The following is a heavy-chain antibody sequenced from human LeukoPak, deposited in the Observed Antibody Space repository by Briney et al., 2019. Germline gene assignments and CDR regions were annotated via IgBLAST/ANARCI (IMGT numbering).Heavy chain of an antibody. D-gene: IGHD1-26*01. Sequence: KASQTLSLTCTVSGGSISGGGYYWSWIRQPAGKGLEWIGRIYTSGNTNYNPSLKSRVTISVDTSKNQFSLKLSSVTAADTAVYYCARSPRIVGATRQFSTPGGFDYWGQGTLVTVSS. CDR2: IYTSGNT. CDR3: ARSPRIVGATRQFSTPGGFDY. CDR1: GGSISGGGYY. V-gene: IGHV4-61*02. J-gene: IGHJ4*02.